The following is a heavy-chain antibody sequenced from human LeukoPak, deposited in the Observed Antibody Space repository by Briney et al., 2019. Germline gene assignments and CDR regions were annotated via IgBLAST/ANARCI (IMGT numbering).Heavy chain of an antibody. V-gene: IGHV3-23*01. Sequence: GGSLRLSCAASGFTFSSYAMSWVRQAPGKGLEWVSAISGSGGSTYYADSVKGRFTISRDNAKNSLYLQMNSLRAEDTAVYYCARDPENYDFWSGYHSDYWGQGTLVTVSS. CDR2: ISGSGGST. CDR3: ARDPENYDFWSGYHSDY. D-gene: IGHD3-3*01. CDR1: GFTFSSYA. J-gene: IGHJ4*02.